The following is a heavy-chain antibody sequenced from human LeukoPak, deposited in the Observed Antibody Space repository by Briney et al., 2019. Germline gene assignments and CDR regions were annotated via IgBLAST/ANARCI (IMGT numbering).Heavy chain of an antibody. CDR1: GFTFSTYS. CDR3: GRDRSSVVAGIGY. Sequence: GGSLRLSCAASGFTFSTYSRNWSGRAPGKGLRWSQYISSSSSYIYYADSVKGRFTISRDNAKNSLYLQMNSLRAEDTAVYYCGRDRSSVVAGIGYWGQGTLVTVSS. D-gene: IGHD6-19*01. V-gene: IGHV3-21*01. J-gene: IGHJ4*02. CDR2: ISSSSSYI.